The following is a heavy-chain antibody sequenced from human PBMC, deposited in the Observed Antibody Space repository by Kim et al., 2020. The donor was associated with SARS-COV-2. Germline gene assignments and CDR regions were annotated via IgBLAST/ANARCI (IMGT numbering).Heavy chain of an antibody. CDR2: IYHSVST. CDR1: GYSISSGYY. D-gene: IGHD6-19*01. CDR3: ARDSSIAVAGSDDYFDY. V-gene: IGHV4-38-2*02. J-gene: IGHJ4*01. Sequence: SQTLSLTCTVSGYSISSGYYWGWIRQPPGKGLEWIGGIYHSVSTYYNPSLKSRVTISVDTSKNQFSLKLSSVTAADTAVYYCARDSSIAVAGSDDYFDYW.